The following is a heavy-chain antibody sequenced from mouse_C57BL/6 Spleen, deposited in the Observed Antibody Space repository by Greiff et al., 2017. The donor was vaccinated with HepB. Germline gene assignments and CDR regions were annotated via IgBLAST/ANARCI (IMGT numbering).Heavy chain of an antibody. Sequence: VQLQQSGAELVKPGASVKISCKASGYAFSSYWMNWVKQRPGKGLEWIGQIYPGDGDTNYNGKFKGKATLTADKSSSTAYMPLSSRTSEDSAVYFCARRGYDRDRDYWGQGTTLTVSS. CDR1: GYAFSSYW. V-gene: IGHV1-80*01. D-gene: IGHD2-14*01. CDR2: IYPGDGDT. CDR3: ARRGYDRDRDY. J-gene: IGHJ2*01.